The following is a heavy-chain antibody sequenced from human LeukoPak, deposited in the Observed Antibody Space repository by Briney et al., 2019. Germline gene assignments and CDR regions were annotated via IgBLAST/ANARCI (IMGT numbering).Heavy chain of an antibody. Sequence: GGSLRLSCTASGFTFGDYAMSWFRQAPGKGLEWVGFIRSKAYGGTTEYAASVKGRFTISRDDSKSIAYLQMNSLKTEDTAAYYCTRPRPEYCGGDCYSDYWGQGTLVTVSS. CDR3: TRPRPEYCGGDCYSDY. V-gene: IGHV3-49*03. CDR1: GFTFGDYA. CDR2: IRSKAYGGTT. J-gene: IGHJ4*02. D-gene: IGHD2-21*02.